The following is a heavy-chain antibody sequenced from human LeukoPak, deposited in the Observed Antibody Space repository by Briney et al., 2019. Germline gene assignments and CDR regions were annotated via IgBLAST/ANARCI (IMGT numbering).Heavy chain of an antibody. V-gene: IGHV3-23*01. Sequence: GGSLRLSCAASGFTFSSYAMSWVRQPPGKGLNWASSISGSGGNTFYADSAKGRFTISRDNSKNTLYLQMNSLRAEDTAVYYCARDWPSEWQHLPDYDAVDIWGQGTMVTVSS. CDR2: ISGSGGNT. CDR1: GFTFSSYA. D-gene: IGHD6-13*01. CDR3: ARDWPSEWQHLPDYDAVDI. J-gene: IGHJ3*02.